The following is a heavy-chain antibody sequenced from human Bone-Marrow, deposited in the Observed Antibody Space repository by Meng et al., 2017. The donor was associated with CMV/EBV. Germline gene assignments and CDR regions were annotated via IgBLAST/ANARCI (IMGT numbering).Heavy chain of an antibody. V-gene: IGHV4-4*07. CDR1: GGSISSYY. CDR2: IYTSGST. CDR3: ARAMVRGVQRYFDY. J-gene: IGHJ4*02. D-gene: IGHD3-10*01. Sequence: QLQGSGPGLVKPSESLSLTCTVSGGSISSYYWSWIRQPAGKGLEWIGRIYTSGSTNYNPSLKSRVTMSVDTSKNQFSLKLSSVTAADTAVYYCARAMVRGVQRYFDYWGQGTLVTVSS.